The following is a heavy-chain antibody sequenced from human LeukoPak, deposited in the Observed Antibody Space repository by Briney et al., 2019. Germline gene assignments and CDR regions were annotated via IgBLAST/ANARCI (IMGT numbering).Heavy chain of an antibody. CDR3: ASSHLPPSRVAARFDY. V-gene: IGHV4-39*07. CDR1: GGSISSSSYY. J-gene: IGHJ4*02. D-gene: IGHD2-15*01. Sequence: SETLSLTCTVSGGSISSSSYYWGWIRQPPGKGLEWIGSIYYSGSIYYNPSLKSRVTISVDTSKNQFSLKLSSVTAADTAVYYCASSHLPPSRVAARFDYWGQGTLVTVSS. CDR2: IYYSGSI.